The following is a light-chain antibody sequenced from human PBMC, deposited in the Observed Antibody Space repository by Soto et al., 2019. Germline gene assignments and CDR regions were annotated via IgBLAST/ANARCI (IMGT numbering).Light chain of an antibody. J-gene: IGKJ1*01. CDR1: QSVLYSSNNKNY. CDR2: WAS. V-gene: IGKV4-1*01. CDR3: QQYHSTPPQWT. Sequence: DIVMTQSPESLAVSLGERATINCKSSQSVLYSSNNKNYLNWYQQKPGQPPKLLIYWASIRESGVPDRFSGSGSGTDFTLTISSLQAEDVAVYYCQQYHSTPPQWTFGQGTKVDIK.